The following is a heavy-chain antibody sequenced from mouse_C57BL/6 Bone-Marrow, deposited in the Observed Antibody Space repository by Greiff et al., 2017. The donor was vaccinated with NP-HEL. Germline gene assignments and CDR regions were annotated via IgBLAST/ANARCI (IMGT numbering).Heavy chain of an antibody. CDR2: ISSGGSYT. D-gene: IGHD2-4*01. V-gene: IGHV5-6*01. CDR3: ASPYDYDVAWFAY. J-gene: IGHJ3*01. CDR1: GFTFSSYG. Sequence: DVQLVESGGDLVKPGGSLKLSCAASGFTFSSYGMSWVRQTPDKRLEWVATISSGGSYTYYPDSVKGRFTISRDNAKNTLYLQMSSLKSEDTAMYYGASPYDYDVAWFAYGGQGTLVTVSA.